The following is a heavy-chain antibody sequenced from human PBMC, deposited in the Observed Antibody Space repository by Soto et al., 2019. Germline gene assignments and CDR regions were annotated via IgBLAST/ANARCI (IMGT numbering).Heavy chain of an antibody. V-gene: IGHV3-21*01. CDR1: GFTFSSYS. D-gene: IGHD4-17*01. Sequence: EVQLVESGGGLVKPGGSLRLSCAASGFTFSSYSMNWVRQAPGKGLEWVSSISSSSSYIYYADSVQGRFTISRDNAKNSLYLPMNSLRAEDTAVYYCARELYGDYEGYWGPGSLVTDSS. CDR2: ISSSSSYI. J-gene: IGHJ4*02. CDR3: ARELYGDYEGY.